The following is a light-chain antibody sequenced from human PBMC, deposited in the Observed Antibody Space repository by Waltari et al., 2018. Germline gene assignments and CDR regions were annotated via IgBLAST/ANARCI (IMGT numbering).Light chain of an antibody. CDR1: QGINKW. CDR2: WAS. CDR3: QQHDKFPLT. J-gene: IGKJ4*01. Sequence: IQMTQSPYYRSVSVGDRVTITCRASQGINKWWAWYQQKPGKARQLLIYWASNFEAGVPSRFSGSGSGADFTLSFNNLQPEDIATYYCQQHDKFPLTFGGGTKVEIK. V-gene: IGKV1-33*01.